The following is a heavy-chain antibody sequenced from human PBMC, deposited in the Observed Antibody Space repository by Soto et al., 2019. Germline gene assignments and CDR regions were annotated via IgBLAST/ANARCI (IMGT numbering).Heavy chain of an antibody. CDR3: ARKSGYSNWFDP. Sequence: SETLSLTCTVSGGSISSYYWSWIRQPPGKGLEWIGYIYYSGSTNYNPSLKSRVTISVDTSKNQFSLKLSSVTAADTAVYYCARKSGYSNWFDPWGQGTLVTVYS. CDR2: IYYSGST. J-gene: IGHJ5*02. V-gene: IGHV4-59*01. CDR1: GGSISSYY. D-gene: IGHD5-12*01.